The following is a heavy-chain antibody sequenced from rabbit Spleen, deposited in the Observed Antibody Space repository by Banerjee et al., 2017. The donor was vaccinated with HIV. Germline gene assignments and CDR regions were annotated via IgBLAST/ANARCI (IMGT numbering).Heavy chain of an antibody. CDR2: INIVTGKS. V-gene: IGHV1S40*01. D-gene: IGHD7-1*01. CDR1: GFSFSSSDY. CDR3: ARTNTGTGYGMEL. J-gene: IGHJ6*01. Sequence: QSLEESGGGLVQPEGSLALTCKASGFSFSSSDYICWVRQAPGKGLEWIACINIVTGKSVYASWAKGRFTMSRTSSTTVTLQMTSLTAADTATYFCARTNTGTGYGMELWGQGTLVTVS.